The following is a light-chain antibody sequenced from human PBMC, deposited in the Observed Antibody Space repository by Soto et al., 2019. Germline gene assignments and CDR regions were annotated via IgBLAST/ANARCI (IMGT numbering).Light chain of an antibody. Sequence: QAVVTQPPSVSAAPGQKVTISCSGSSSNIGNNYVSWYQHLPGTVPKLLIYDNNKRPSGIPDRFSGSKSGTSATLGITGLQTGDEADYYCGTWDTSLTAYVFGTGTKLTVL. J-gene: IGLJ1*01. CDR1: SSNIGNNY. CDR2: DNN. CDR3: GTWDTSLTAYV. V-gene: IGLV1-51*01.